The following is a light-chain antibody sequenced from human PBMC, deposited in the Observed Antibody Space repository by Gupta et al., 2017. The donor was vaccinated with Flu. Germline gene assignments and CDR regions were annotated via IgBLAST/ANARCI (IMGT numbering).Light chain of an antibody. CDR3: QSYDNSLSGVI. CDR2: GNT. CDR1: SSNIGAYFD. Sequence: QSVLTQPPPVPGAPGQRVTISCTGSSSNIGAYFDVHWYQHLPGAAPKLLIFGNTNRPSGVPDRFSGSKSGTSASLVISGLQDGDEADYYCQSYDNSLSGVIFGGGTKLTVL. V-gene: IGLV1-40*01. J-gene: IGLJ2*01.